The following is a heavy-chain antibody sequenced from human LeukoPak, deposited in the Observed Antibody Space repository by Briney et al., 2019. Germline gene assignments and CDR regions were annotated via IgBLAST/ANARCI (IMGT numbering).Heavy chain of an antibody. CDR1: GGSINSGGYY. CDR3: ARLKYSSGWN. CDR2: IHYSGTT. Sequence: SETLSLTCTVSGGSINSGGYYCSWIRQHPGKGLEWIGNIHYSGTTYYNPSLNSRLTMSVDTSKNQFSLKLSSVTAADTAVYYCARLKYSSGWNWGQGTLVTVSS. V-gene: IGHV4-31*03. J-gene: IGHJ4*02. D-gene: IGHD6-19*01.